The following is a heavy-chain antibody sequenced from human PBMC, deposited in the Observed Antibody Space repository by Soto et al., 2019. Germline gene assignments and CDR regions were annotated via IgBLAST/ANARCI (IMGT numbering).Heavy chain of an antibody. Sequence: QVQLQQWGAGLLKPSETLSLTCAVYGGSFSGYYWSWIRQPPGKGLSWIGEINHNGRTNYNPSPKSRVTRSVDTSQSQFALRLSSVTAADTAVYYCARGTQGYDFWSGPNLYWYFDLWGRGTLVTVSS. CDR2: INHNGRT. CDR3: ARGTQGYDFWSGPNLYWYFDL. V-gene: IGHV4-34*01. CDR1: GGSFSGYY. J-gene: IGHJ2*01. D-gene: IGHD3-3*01.